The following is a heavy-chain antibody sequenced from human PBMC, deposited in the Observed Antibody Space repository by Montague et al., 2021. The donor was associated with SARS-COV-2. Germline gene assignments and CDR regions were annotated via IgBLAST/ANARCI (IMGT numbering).Heavy chain of an antibody. D-gene: IGHD3-3*01. CDR2: IYYSRST. Sequence: TLSLTCTVSGGSISSGGYYWSWLRQHPGKGLEWIGYIYYSRSTYYNPSLKSRVTISVDTSKNQFSLKLSSVTAADTAVYYCARGGTIFGVVTFPFDYWGQGTLVTVSS. CDR3: ARGGTIFGVVTFPFDY. CDR1: GGSISSGGYY. J-gene: IGHJ4*02. V-gene: IGHV4-31*03.